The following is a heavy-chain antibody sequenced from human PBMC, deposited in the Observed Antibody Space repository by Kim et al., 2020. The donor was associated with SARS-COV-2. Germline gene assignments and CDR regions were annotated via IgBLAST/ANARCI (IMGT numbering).Heavy chain of an antibody. V-gene: IGHV1-2*04. CDR2: INPNSGGT. Sequence: ASVKVSCKASGYTFTGYYMHWVRQAPGQGLEWMGWINPNSGGTNYAQKFQGWVTMTRDTSISTAYMELSRLRSDDTAVYYCARDLLLWFGEPQIYYYYGMDVWGQGTTVTVSS. J-gene: IGHJ6*02. D-gene: IGHD3-10*01. CDR3: ARDLLLWFGEPQIYYYYGMDV. CDR1: GYTFTGYY.